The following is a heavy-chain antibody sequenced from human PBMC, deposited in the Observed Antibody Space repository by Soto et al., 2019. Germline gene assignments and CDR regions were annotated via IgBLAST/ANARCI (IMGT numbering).Heavy chain of an antibody. Sequence: PGGSLRLSCAASGFTFGDYWMHWVRQPPGKGPEWVSRMTGDGRTTQYADSVQGRFTISRDNSNNTLYLQMNSLRAEDTAVYYCAKEVWGLYTFGRPLDNWGHGTLVTVSS. CDR1: GFTFGDYW. CDR3: AKEVWGLYTFGRPLDN. CDR2: MTGDGRTT. J-gene: IGHJ4*01. D-gene: IGHD2-2*02. V-gene: IGHV3-74*03.